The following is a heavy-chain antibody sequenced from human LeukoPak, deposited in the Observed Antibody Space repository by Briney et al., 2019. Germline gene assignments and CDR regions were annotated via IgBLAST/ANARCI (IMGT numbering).Heavy chain of an antibody. V-gene: IGHV1-46*01. CDR3: ARDLWTYQGGGYYYGMDV. CDR2: INPSGGST. D-gene: IGHD5-12*01. J-gene: IGHJ6*02. Sequence: GASVKVSCKASGYTFTSYYMHWVRQAPGQGLEWMGIINPSGGSTSYAQKFQGRVTMTRDTSTSTVYMELRSLRSDDTAVYYCARDLWTYQGGGYYYGMDVWGQGTTVTVSS. CDR1: GYTFTSYY.